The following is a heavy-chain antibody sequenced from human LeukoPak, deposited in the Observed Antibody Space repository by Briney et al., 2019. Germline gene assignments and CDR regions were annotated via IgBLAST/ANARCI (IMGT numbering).Heavy chain of an antibody. CDR2: MRPDASHI. CDR1: GFSFSNFW. Sequence: QPGGSLRLSCAASGFSFSNFWMAWGRQRPGEGLEWVANMRPDASHISYVDSVEGRFTISRDNAKNSLYLQMDSLRAEDTAVYYCVRDSRTYGYFWGRGTLVTVSS. CDR3: VRDSRTYGYF. J-gene: IGHJ4*02. V-gene: IGHV3-7*01. D-gene: IGHD3-10*01.